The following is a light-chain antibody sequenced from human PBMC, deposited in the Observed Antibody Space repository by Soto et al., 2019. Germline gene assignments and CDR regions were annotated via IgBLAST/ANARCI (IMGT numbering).Light chain of an antibody. V-gene: IGLV2-14*01. CDR2: EVI. CDR1: SSDVGGYNY. CDR3: SSYTSRSTLV. Sequence: QSVLTPPASMSGSPGQSITISCTGTSSDVGGYNYVSWYQQHPGKAPKLMISEVINRPSGVSNRFSGSKSANTASLTISGLQAEDESDYYCSSYTSRSTLVFGTGTKVTVL. J-gene: IGLJ1*01.